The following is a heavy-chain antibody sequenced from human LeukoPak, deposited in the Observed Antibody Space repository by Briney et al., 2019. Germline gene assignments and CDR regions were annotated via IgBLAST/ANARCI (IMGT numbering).Heavy chain of an antibody. CDR3: ARVTDPRYNWFDP. CDR1: GGSISSYY. V-gene: IGHV4-4*07. Sequence: SETLSLTCTVSGGSISSYYWTWIRQPAGKGPEWIGRIHASGSTNYNPSLKSRVNMSVDTSKNQFSLKLNSVTAADTAVYYCARVTDPRYNWFDPWGQGTLVTVSS. D-gene: IGHD2-21*02. J-gene: IGHJ5*02. CDR2: IHASGST.